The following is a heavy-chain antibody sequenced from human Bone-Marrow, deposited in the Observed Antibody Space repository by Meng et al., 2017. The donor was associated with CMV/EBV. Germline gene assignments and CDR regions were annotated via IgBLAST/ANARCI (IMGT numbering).Heavy chain of an antibody. CDR2: IKQDGSEK. D-gene: IGHD5/OR15-5a*01. J-gene: IGHJ4*02. Sequence: GESLKISCAASGFTFSNYWMSWVRQAPGKGLEWVANIKQDGSEKYYVDSVKGRFTISRDNAKNSLYLQMNSLRAEDTAVYYCATSRGVYYATEGDYWGQGTLVTVSS. V-gene: IGHV3-7*01. CDR3: ATSRGVYYATEGDY. CDR1: GFTFSNYW.